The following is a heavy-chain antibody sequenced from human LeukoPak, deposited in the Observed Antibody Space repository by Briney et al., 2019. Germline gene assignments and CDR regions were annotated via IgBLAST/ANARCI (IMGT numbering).Heavy chain of an antibody. CDR1: GFTFSSYT. D-gene: IGHD6-25*01. CDR2: IGTSSTTI. CDR3: ARFAAGGSYYYYMDV. V-gene: IGHV3-48*01. Sequence: GGSLRPSCAASGFTFSSYTMNWVRQPPGKGLEWVSNIGTSSTTIYYADSVKGRFTISRDNAKNSLYLQMNSLRADDTAVYYCARFAAGGSYYYYMDVWGKGTTVTVSS. J-gene: IGHJ6*03.